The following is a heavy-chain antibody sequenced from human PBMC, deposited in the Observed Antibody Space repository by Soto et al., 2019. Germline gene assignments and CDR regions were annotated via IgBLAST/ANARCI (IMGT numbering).Heavy chain of an antibody. V-gene: IGHV3-66*01. Sequence: EVQLVESGGGLVQPGGSLRLSCAASGFTVSSNYMSWVRQTPGKGLEWVSLIYSGGITYYADSVKGRFTISRDNSKNTLYLQMNGLRAEDTAEYHCARGNCSSTSCFFDYWGQGTLVTVSS. CDR2: IYSGGIT. CDR3: ARGNCSSTSCFFDY. CDR1: GFTVSSNY. D-gene: IGHD2-2*01. J-gene: IGHJ4*02.